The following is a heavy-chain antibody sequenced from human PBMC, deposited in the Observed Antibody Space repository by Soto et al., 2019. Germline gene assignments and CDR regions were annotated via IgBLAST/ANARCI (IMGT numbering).Heavy chain of an antibody. CDR1: GGTFSSYT. CDR2: IIPILGIA. CDR3: ARLGYCSSTSCYAGLDNWFDP. Sequence: GASVKVSCKASGGTFSSYTISWVRHAPGQGLEWMGRIIPILGIANYAQMFQGRVTITAYKSTSTAYMELSSRRSEDTAVYYCARLGYCSSTSCYAGLDNWFDPWGQGTLVTVS. D-gene: IGHD2-2*01. J-gene: IGHJ5*02. V-gene: IGHV1-69*02.